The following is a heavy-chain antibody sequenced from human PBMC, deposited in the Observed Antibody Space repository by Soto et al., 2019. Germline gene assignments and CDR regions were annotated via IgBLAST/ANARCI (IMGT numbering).Heavy chain of an antibody. CDR1: GFTFSSYG. Sequence: GGSLRLSCAASGFTFSSYGMHWVRQAPGKGLEWVAVIWYDGSNKYYADSVKGRFTISRDNSKNTLYLQMNSLRAEDTAVYYCARDPCDEYYYDSSGYLDYWGQGTLVTVSS. J-gene: IGHJ4*02. D-gene: IGHD3-22*01. CDR3: ARDPCDEYYYDSSGYLDY. CDR2: IWYDGSNK. V-gene: IGHV3-33*01.